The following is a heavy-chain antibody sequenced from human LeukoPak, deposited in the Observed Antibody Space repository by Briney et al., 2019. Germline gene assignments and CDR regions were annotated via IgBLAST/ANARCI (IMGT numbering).Heavy chain of an antibody. D-gene: IGHD6-19*01. V-gene: IGHV4-4*07. CDR2: IYTSGST. J-gene: IGHJ4*02. CDR3: AREAAQWPPSTALGD. Sequence: KPSETLSLTRTVSGGSMSPYHWGWIRQPPGKGLEWIGRIYTSGSTNYNPSLKSRVTMSVDTSKNQFSLKLSSVTAADTAVYYCAREAAQWPPSTALGDWGQGTLVTVSS. CDR1: GGSMSPYH.